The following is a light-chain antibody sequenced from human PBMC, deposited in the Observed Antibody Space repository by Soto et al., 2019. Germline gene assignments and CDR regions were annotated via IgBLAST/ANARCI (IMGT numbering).Light chain of an antibody. Sequence: DVVLTQSPLSLPVTLGQPASISCRSSLSLVYSDGSTSLNWFQQRPGQSPRRLIYKVSNRDSGVPDRFSGSGSGTDFTLEISRVEAEDVGVYYCMQGTHWPPITFGQGTRLEIK. CDR2: KVS. CDR3: MQGTHWPPIT. CDR1: LSLVYSDGSTS. J-gene: IGKJ5*01. V-gene: IGKV2-30*01.